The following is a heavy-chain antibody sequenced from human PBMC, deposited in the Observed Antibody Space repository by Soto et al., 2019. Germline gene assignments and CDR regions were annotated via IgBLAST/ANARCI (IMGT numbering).Heavy chain of an antibody. Sequence: EVQLLESGGGLVQPGGSLRLSCAASGFTFSSYAMRWVHQAPVKGLEWVSAISGSGDSTYYADSVKGRFTISRDNSKNTLYLQINSLRAEDTAVYYCARRGSGTYYDYWGQGTLVTVSS. CDR2: ISGSGDST. CDR3: ARRGSGTYYDY. D-gene: IGHD1-26*01. J-gene: IGHJ4*02. V-gene: IGHV3-23*01. CDR1: GFTFSSYA.